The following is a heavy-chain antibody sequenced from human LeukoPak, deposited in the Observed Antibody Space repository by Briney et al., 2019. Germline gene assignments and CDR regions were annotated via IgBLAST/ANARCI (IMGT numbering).Heavy chain of an antibody. V-gene: IGHV3-48*01. D-gene: IGHD3-16*01. CDR3: AREGPVFLYRGNVFDI. Sequence: SGGSLRLSCAASGFTFSSYSMNWVRQAPGKGLEWVSYISSSSSTIYYADSVEGRFTISRDNAKNSLYLQMNSLRAEDTAVYYCAREGPVFLYRGNVFDIGAKGKMLTVS. CDR1: GFTFSSYS. CDR2: ISSSSSTI. J-gene: IGHJ3*02.